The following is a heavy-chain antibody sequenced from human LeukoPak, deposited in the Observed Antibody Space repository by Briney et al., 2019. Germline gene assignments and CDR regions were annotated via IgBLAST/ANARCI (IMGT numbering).Heavy chain of an antibody. Sequence: PGGSLRLSCAASGFTFSSYGMSWVRQAPGKGLEWVSAISGGGVSTYYADSVRGRFTISRDNAKNSLYLQMNSLRAEDTAVYYCARVRSGYYYGAEYFQHWGQGTLVTVSS. CDR1: GFTFSSYG. V-gene: IGHV3-23*01. CDR2: ISGGGVST. CDR3: ARVRSGYYYGAEYFQH. D-gene: IGHD3-22*01. J-gene: IGHJ1*01.